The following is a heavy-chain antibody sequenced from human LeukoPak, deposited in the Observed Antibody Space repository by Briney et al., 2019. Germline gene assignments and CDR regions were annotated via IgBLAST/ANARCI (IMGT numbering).Heavy chain of an antibody. V-gene: IGHV3-48*01. CDR1: GFSFSIHG. J-gene: IGHJ4*02. CDR3: ARQSPAFDY. Sequence: PGGPLRLSCAASGFSFSIHGMHWVRRAPGKGLEWTSYISSGSRTITYADSVKGRFTISRDDAKNSLYLQMNSLRAEDTAVYYCARQSPAFDYWGQGTLVTVSS. CDR2: ISSGSRTI.